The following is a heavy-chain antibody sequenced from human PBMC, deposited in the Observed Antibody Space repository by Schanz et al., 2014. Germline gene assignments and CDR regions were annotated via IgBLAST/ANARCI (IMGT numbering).Heavy chain of an antibody. CDR1: GFTVSNSY. D-gene: IGHD3-16*01. J-gene: IGHJ5*01. CDR2: IYSSGST. V-gene: IGHV3-53*01. Sequence: DVQLVDSGGGLVQPGGSLRLSCAASGFTVSNSYIHWVRQAPGKGLEWVSTIYSSGSTYYADSVRGRFTISRDNPKNTLYLQMNSLRAEDTAVYYCAKDLYNYGIFDSWGQGTLVTVSS. CDR3: AKDLYNYGIFDS.